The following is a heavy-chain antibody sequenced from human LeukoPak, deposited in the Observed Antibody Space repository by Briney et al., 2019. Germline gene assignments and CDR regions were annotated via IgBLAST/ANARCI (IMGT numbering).Heavy chain of an antibody. J-gene: IGHJ4*02. D-gene: IGHD2-15*01. CDR1: GFTFSDEW. V-gene: IGHV3-7*01. Sequence: GGSLRLSCLASGFTFSDEWMTWVRQAPGKGLEWVANIQQDGSAKFYADSMKGRFTISRDNAENSLYLQMNSLRAEDTAVYYCVREGGYCYGDSCRYFDYWGQGTLVTVSS. CDR3: VREGGYCYGDSCRYFDY. CDR2: IQQDGSAK.